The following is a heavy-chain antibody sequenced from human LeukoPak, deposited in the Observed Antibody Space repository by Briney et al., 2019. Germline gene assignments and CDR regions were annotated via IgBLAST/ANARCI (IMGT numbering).Heavy chain of an antibody. CDR3: AREGRYSTGLDAFDI. CDR2: IGTAGDA. V-gene: IGHV3-13*01. CDR1: GFTFSSYD. D-gene: IGHD2-21*01. Sequence: GGSLRLSCAASGFTFSSYDMHWVRQATGKGLEWVSGIGTAGDAYYPESVKGRFTISRENAENSLYLQMNGLRAGDTAVYYCAREGRYSTGLDAFDIWGQGTMVTVSS. J-gene: IGHJ3*02.